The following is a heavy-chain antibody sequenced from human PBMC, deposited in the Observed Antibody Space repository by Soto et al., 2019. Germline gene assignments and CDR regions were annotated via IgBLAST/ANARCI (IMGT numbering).Heavy chain of an antibody. J-gene: IGHJ6*02. CDR3: ARGLCSGGSCYEGSLWWLNYYYGMDV. D-gene: IGHD2-15*01. V-gene: IGHV1-69*13. Sequence: GASVKVSCKASGGTFSSYAISWVRQAPGQGLEWMGGIIPIFGTANYAQKFQGRVTITADESTSTAYMELSSLRSEDTAVYYCARGLCSGGSCYEGSLWWLNYYYGMDVWGQGTTVTVSS. CDR2: IIPIFGTA. CDR1: GGTFSSYA.